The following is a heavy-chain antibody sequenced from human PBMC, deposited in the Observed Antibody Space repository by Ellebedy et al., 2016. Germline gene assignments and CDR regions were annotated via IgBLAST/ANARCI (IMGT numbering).Heavy chain of an antibody. J-gene: IGHJ6*02. Sequence: GESLKISXAASGFTFSSYSMNWVRQAPGKGLEWVSSISSSSSYIYYADSVKGRFTISRDNAKNSLYLQMNSLRAEDTAVYYCAKVYQLLRYYGMDVWGQGTTVTVSS. V-gene: IGHV3-21*04. CDR1: GFTFSSYS. D-gene: IGHD2-2*01. CDR2: ISSSSSYI. CDR3: AKVYQLLRYYGMDV.